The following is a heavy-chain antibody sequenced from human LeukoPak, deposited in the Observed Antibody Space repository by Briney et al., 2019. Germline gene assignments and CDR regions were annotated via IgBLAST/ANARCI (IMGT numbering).Heavy chain of an antibody. D-gene: IGHD2-21*02. J-gene: IGHJ3*02. CDR2: ISSSGSTI. CDR1: GFTFSDYY. CDR3: ARERRGGYCGGDCYDAFDI. V-gene: IGHV3-11*04. Sequence: MAGGSLRLSCAASGFTFSDYYMSWIRQAPGKGLEWVSYISSSGSTIYYADSVKGRFTISRDNAKNSLYLQMNSLRAEDTAVYYCARERRGGYCGGDCYDAFDIWGQGTMVTVSS.